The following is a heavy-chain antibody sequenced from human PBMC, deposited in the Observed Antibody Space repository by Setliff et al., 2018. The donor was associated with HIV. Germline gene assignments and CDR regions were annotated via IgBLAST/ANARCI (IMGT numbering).Heavy chain of an antibody. D-gene: IGHD5-12*01. Sequence: SETLSLTCTVSGGSISSQYWSWIRQPPGKGLEWIGSIYYRGSTNYNPSLKSRVTMSLDTSKNQFSLKLTSVTAADTAVYYCAGVGGWGGYDYVMYYFDYWGQGTLVTVSS. V-gene: IGHV4-59*11. CDR1: GGSISSQY. J-gene: IGHJ4*02. CDR2: IYYRGST. CDR3: AGVGGWGGYDYVMYYFDY.